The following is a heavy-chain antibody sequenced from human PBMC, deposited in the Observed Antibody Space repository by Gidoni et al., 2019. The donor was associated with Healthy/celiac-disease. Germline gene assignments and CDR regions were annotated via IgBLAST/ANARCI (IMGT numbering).Heavy chain of an antibody. CDR3: ARGRYSNGYTYSLGWFDP. J-gene: IGHJ5*02. CDR2: MNPNSGNT. Sequence: QVQLVQSGAEVKKPGASVKVSCKASGYTFTSYDINWVRQATGQGLEWMGWMNPNSGNTGYAQKFQGRVTMTRNTSISTAYMELSSLRSEDTAVYYCARGRYSNGYTYSLGWFDPWGQGTLVTVSS. V-gene: IGHV1-8*01. CDR1: GYTFTSYD. D-gene: IGHD5-18*01.